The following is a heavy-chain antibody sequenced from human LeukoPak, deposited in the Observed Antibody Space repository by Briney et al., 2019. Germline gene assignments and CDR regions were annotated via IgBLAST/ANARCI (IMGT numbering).Heavy chain of an antibody. D-gene: IGHD6-6*01. CDR3: ARSQVSSRYFDY. V-gene: IGHV4-39*07. CDR2: VFYNGAT. Sequence: SETLSLTCIVSGGSISSSIYYWAWVRQPPGKGLEWIGTVFYNGATQCSPSLRSRVTISIDTSTNQFSLKLSSVTAADTAVYYCARSQVSSRYFDYWGQGTLVTVSS. CDR1: GGSISSSIYY. J-gene: IGHJ4*02.